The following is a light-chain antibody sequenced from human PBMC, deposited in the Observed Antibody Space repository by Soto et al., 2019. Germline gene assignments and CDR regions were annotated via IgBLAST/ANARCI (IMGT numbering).Light chain of an antibody. CDR3: SSYTSSSTPYV. Sequence: QSALTQPASVSGSPGQSITISCTGTRSDIGGYNYVSWYQHHPGKAPKLIIFEVSDRPSGVSNRFSGSKSGNTASLTISGLQAEDEADYDCSSYTSSSTPYVFGTGTKLTVL. V-gene: IGLV2-14*01. CDR2: EVS. J-gene: IGLJ1*01. CDR1: RSDIGGYNY.